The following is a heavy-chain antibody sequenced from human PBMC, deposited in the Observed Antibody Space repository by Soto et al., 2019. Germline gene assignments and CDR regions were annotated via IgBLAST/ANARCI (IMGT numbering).Heavy chain of an antibody. CDR2: ITWDGINI. CDR3: AKDGIAWH. D-gene: IGHD2-15*01. V-gene: IGHV3-43*01. Sequence: GGSLRLSCTASGYTFGDYTMHWVRQAPGKGLEWVSLITWDGINIEYADSVRGRFTISRDNSKNSLYLQMNGLRHEDTAFYYCAKDGIAWHWGQGTLVTVSS. J-gene: IGHJ4*02. CDR1: GYTFGDYT.